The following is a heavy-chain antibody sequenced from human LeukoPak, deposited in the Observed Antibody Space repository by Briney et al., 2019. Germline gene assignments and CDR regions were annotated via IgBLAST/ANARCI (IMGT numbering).Heavy chain of an antibody. CDR1: GFTFSDYY. Sequence: NPGGSLRLSCAAYGFTFSDYYMSWIRQAPGKGLEWVSYISSSGSTIYYADSVKGRFTISRDNAKNSLYLQMNSLRAEDTAVYYCAREERGPYSGWSTFDYWGQGTLVTVSS. V-gene: IGHV3-11*01. CDR3: AREERGPYSGWSTFDY. J-gene: IGHJ4*02. CDR2: ISSSGSTI. D-gene: IGHD6-19*01.